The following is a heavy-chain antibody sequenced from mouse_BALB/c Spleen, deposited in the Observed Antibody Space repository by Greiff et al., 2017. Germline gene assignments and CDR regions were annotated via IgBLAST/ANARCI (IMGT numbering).Heavy chain of an antibody. CDR1: GFTFSSFG. V-gene: IGHV5-17*02. Sequence: EVMLVESGGGLVQPGGSRKLSCAASGFTFSSFGMHWVRQAPEKGLEWVAYISSGSSTIYYADTVKGRFTISRNNPKNTLFLQMTRLRSEDTAMYYCARYNGSSYPFDNCGQDTTLTVSS. CDR2: ISSGSSTI. J-gene: IGHJ2*01. CDR3: ARYNGSSYPFDN. D-gene: IGHD1-1*01.